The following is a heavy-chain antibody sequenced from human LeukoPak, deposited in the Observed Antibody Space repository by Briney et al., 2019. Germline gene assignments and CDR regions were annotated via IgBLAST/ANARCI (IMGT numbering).Heavy chain of an antibody. J-gene: IGHJ4*02. CDR3: ARAQFYYDSSGPYYFDY. V-gene: IGHV1-69*13. CDR1: GGTFSSYT. D-gene: IGHD3-22*01. Sequence: GASVKVSCKASGGTFSSYTITWVRQAPGQGLEWMGGIIPIFGTANYAQKFQGRVTITADESTSTVYMELSSLRSEDTAVYYCARAQFYYDSSGPYYFDYWGQGTLVTVSS. CDR2: IIPIFGTA.